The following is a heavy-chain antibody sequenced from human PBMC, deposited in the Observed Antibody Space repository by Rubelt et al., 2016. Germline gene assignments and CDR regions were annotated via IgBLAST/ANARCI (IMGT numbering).Heavy chain of an antibody. D-gene: IGHD3-22*01. CDR2: ICGTGGST. CDR3: ARVPQGDDSNGYGG. J-gene: IGHJ4*02. V-gene: IGHV3-23*04. Sequence: EVQLVESGGGLVQPGGSLRLSCAASGFTFSSYAMSWVRQAPGKGPEWVSPICGTGGSTYYAAPVKGRFTITRDNSKNTLYLEMDSLSADDSAVYYWARVPQGDDSNGYGGWGQGTLVTVSS. CDR1: GFTFSSYA.